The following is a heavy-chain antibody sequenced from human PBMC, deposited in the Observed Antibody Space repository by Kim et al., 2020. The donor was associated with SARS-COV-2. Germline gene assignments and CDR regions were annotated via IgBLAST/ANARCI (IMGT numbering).Heavy chain of an antibody. V-gene: IGHV3-15*01. J-gene: IGHJ4*02. Sequence: PLKRRFTISRDDSKNTLYLQMNSLKTEDAAGYYCTTDLYDSDSSGFGVGYWGQGTLVTVSS. D-gene: IGHD3-22*01. CDR3: TTDLYDSDSSGFGVGY.